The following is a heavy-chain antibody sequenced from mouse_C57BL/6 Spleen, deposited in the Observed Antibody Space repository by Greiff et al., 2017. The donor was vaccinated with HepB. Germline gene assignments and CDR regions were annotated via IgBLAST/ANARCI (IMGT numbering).Heavy chain of an antibody. CDR3: ARWADYYGSSYPHWYFDV. V-gene: IGHV1-53*01. D-gene: IGHD1-1*01. CDR2: INPSNGGT. CDR1: GYTFTSYW. J-gene: IGHJ1*03. Sequence: QVQLQQPGTELVKPGASVKLSCKASGYTFTSYWMHWVKQRPGQGLEWIGNINPSNGGTNYNEKFKSKATLTVDKSSSTAYMQLSSLTSEDSAVYYCARWADYYGSSYPHWYFDVWGTGTTVTVSS.